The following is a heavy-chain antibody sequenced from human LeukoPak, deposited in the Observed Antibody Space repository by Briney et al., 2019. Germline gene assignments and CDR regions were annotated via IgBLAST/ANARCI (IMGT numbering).Heavy chain of an antibody. CDR1: GGSISNYY. J-gene: IGHJ5*02. CDR2: IYYSGST. CDR3: ASSAYYYGSVMGGWFDP. V-gene: IGHV4-59*01. Sequence: SETLSLTCTVSGGSISNYYWSWIRQPPGKGLEWIGYIYYSGSTNYNPSLKSRVTISVDTSKNQFSLKLSSVTAADTAVYYCASSAYYYGSVMGGWFDPWGQGTLVTVSS. D-gene: IGHD3-10*01.